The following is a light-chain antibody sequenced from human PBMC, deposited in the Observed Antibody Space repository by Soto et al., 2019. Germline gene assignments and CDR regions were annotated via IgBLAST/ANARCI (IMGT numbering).Light chain of an antibody. V-gene: IGLV1-40*01. CDR1: SSNIGAGYD. CDR3: QSYDSSLSAWV. J-gene: IGLJ3*02. Sequence: QSALTQPPSVSGAPGQRVTISCTESSSNIGAGYDVHWYQQLPGTAPKLLIYANSNRPSGVPDRFSGSKSGTSASLAITGLQAEDEADYYCQSYDSSLSAWVFGGGTKPTVL. CDR2: ANS.